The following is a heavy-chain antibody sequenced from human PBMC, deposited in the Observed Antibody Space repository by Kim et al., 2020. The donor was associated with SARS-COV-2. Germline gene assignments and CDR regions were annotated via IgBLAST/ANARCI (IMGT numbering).Heavy chain of an antibody. V-gene: IGHV3-30*01. CDR3: AREDSGYDCFDY. J-gene: IGHJ4*02. D-gene: IGHD5-12*01. Sequence: YYADAVKGRFTSSRDNSKNTLYLQMNSLRAEDTAVYYCAREDSGYDCFDYWGQGTLVTVSS.